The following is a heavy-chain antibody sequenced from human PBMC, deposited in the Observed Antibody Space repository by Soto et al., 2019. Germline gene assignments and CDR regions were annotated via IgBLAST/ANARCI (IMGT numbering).Heavy chain of an antibody. Sequence: QITLKESGPTLVKPTQTLTLTCTFSGFSLSTSGVGVGWIRQPPGKALEWLALIYWDDDKRYSPSLKSRLTITKDTSKNQVLLTMTNMDPVDTATYYCAHRTYYYDSSGYYRLYYFDYWGQGTLVTVSS. D-gene: IGHD3-22*01. CDR1: GFSLSTSGVG. J-gene: IGHJ4*02. CDR3: AHRTYYYDSSGYYRLYYFDY. CDR2: IYWDDDK. V-gene: IGHV2-5*02.